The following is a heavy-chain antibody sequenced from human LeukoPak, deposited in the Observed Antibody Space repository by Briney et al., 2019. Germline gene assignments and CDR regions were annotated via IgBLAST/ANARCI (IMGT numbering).Heavy chain of an antibody. D-gene: IGHD6-19*01. CDR2: ISAYNGNT. V-gene: IGHV1-18*01. J-gene: IGHJ3*02. CDR1: GYTFTSYG. CDR3: ARGLQENLAWLTAFSAFDI. Sequence: SVMVSCKTSGYTFTSYGISWVRQAPGQGLEWMGWISAYNGNTNYAQKVQGRVTMTTDTSTSTAYMELRSLRSDDTAVYYCARGLQENLAWLTAFSAFDIWGQGTMVTVSS.